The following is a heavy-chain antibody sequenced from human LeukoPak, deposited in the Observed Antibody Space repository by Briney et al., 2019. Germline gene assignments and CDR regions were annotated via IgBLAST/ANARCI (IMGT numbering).Heavy chain of an antibody. CDR2: IYTSGST. J-gene: IGHJ4*02. D-gene: IGHD6-19*01. V-gene: IGHV4-61*02. CDR3: ARETSLAGFASGLGFNY. CDR1: GGSISSGSYY. Sequence: SETLSLTCTVSGGSISSGSYYWSWIRQPAGKGLEWIGRIYTSGSTNYNPSLKSRVTMSIDTSKNRFSLKLTSVTAADTATYYCARETSLAGFASGLGFNYWGQGILVTVSS.